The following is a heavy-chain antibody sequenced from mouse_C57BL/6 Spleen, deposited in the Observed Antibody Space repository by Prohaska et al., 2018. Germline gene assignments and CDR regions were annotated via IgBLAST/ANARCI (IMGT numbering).Heavy chain of an antibody. J-gene: IGHJ3*01. Sequence: QVQLKESGPGLVAPSQSLSITCTVSGFSLTSYAISWVRQPPGKRLEWLGVIWTGGGTNYNSALKSRLSISKDNSKSQVFLKMNRLQTDDTARYYCARNWGDGYPAWFAYWGQGTLVTVSA. CDR2: IWTGGGT. CDR3: ARNWGDGYPAWFAY. D-gene: IGHD2-3*01. V-gene: IGHV2-9-1*01. CDR1: GFSLTSYA.